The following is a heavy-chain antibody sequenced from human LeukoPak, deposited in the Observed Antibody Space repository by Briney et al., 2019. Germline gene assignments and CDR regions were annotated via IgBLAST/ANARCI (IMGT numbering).Heavy chain of an antibody. Sequence: GGSLRLSCAASGFTFSRSSMNWVRQAPGKGLEWVSSISSGSSYIYYADSVKGRFTISRDNAKNSLYLQMNSLRAEDTAVYYCARVLSGRGSLYSYYYYMDVWGKGTTVTISS. CDR3: ARVLSGRGSLYSYYYYMDV. V-gene: IGHV3-21*01. CDR1: GFTFSRSS. CDR2: ISSGSSYI. D-gene: IGHD3-10*01. J-gene: IGHJ6*03.